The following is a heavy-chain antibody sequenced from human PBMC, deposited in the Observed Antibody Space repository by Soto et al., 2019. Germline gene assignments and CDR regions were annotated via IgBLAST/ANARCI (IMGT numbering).Heavy chain of an antibody. V-gene: IGHV3-23*01. CDR1: GFTFSSYA. D-gene: IGHD6-19*01. Sequence: AGGSLRLSCAASGFTFSSYAMSWVRQAPGKGLEWVSAISGSGGSTYYADSVKGRFTISRDNSKNTLYLQMNSLRAEDTAVYYCAKDLPRSGWYPAGGPHGMDVWGQGTTVTVSS. J-gene: IGHJ6*02. CDR2: ISGSGGST. CDR3: AKDLPRSGWYPAGGPHGMDV.